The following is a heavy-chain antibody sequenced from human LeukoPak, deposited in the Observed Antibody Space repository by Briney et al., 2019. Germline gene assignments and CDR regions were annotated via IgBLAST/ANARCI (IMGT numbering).Heavy chain of an antibody. J-gene: IGHJ5*02. D-gene: IGHD2-2*02. Sequence: VASVKVSCKASGGTFSSYAISWVRQAPGQGLEWMGGIIPIFGTANYAQKFQGRVTITTDESMSTAYMELSSLRSEDTAVYYCARERRIVVVPAAIQGRWFDPWGQGTLVTVSS. CDR3: ARERRIVVVPAAIQGRWFDP. CDR2: IIPIFGTA. V-gene: IGHV1-69*05. CDR1: GGTFSSYA.